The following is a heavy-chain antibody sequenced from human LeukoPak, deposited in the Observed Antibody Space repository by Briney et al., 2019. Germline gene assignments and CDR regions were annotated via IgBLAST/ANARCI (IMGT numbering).Heavy chain of an antibody. V-gene: IGHV1-2*02. CDR1: GYTFTTYY. CDR3: ARIKWAAAND. J-gene: IGHJ4*02. D-gene: IGHD6-13*01. Sequence: ASVKVSCKASGYTFTTYYMYWVRQAPGQGLEWMGWINPNSGDTNYAQNFQGRVTMTRDTSINTAYMELSSLRSDDTAVYYCARIKWAAANDWGQGTLVTVSS. CDR2: INPNSGDT.